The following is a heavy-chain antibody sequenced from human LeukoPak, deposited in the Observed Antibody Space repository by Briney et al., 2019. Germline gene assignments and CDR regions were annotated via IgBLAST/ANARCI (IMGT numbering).Heavy chain of an antibody. Sequence: ASVKVSCKASGYTFTSYGISWVRQAPGQRLEWMGWISAYNGNTNYAQKLQGRVTMTTDTSTSTVYMELRRLRSDETAVYYCARSPYIVVVPAAIRSPRFDPWGQGTLVTVSS. CDR1: GYTFTSYG. V-gene: IGHV1-18*01. CDR2: ISAYNGNT. CDR3: ARSPYIVVVPAAIRSPRFDP. D-gene: IGHD2-2*01. J-gene: IGHJ5*02.